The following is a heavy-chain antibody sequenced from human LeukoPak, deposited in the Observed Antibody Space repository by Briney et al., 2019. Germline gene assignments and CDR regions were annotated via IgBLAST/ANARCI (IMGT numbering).Heavy chain of an antibody. CDR1: GCTFSTYA. V-gene: IGHV3-23*01. Sequence: GGSLRLSCAASGCTFSTYAMIWVRQVPGKGREWVSGISGSGSSTFYADSVKGRFTISRDNARNSLYLQMNSLRAEDTAVYYCARDPYSGSYWNYYYYYMDVWGKGTTVTIAS. D-gene: IGHD1-26*01. CDR2: ISGSGSST. J-gene: IGHJ6*03. CDR3: ARDPYSGSYWNYYYYYMDV.